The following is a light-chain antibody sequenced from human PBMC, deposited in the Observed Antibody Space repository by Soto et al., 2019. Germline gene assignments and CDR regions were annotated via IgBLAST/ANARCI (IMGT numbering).Light chain of an antibody. CDR1: QSVLTY. V-gene: IGKV3-11*01. CDR2: DAS. Sequence: IVLTQSPATLSLCPGERDTLSCRASQSVLTYLGWYQQKPGQAPRLLISDASTRASGIPARFSGSGSGTDFTLTISSLEPEDFAVYYCQQRSNLVSFGPGTRLEIK. CDR3: QQRSNLVS. J-gene: IGKJ5*01.